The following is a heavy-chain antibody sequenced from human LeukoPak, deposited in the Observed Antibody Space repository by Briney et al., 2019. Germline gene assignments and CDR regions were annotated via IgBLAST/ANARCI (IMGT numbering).Heavy chain of an antibody. CDR3: ARDSSGWYVPARVFNY. CDR1: GYTFTGYY. Sequence: ASVKVSCKASGYTFTGYYMHWVRPAPGQGLAWMGWINPNSGGTNYAQKFQGRVTMIRDTSISTAYMELSRLRSDDTAVYYCARDSSGWYVPARVFNYWGQGTLVTVSS. J-gene: IGHJ4*02. V-gene: IGHV1-2*02. D-gene: IGHD6-19*01. CDR2: INPNSGGT.